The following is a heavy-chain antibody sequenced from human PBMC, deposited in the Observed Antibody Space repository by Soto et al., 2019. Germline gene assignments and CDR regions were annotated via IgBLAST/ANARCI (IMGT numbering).Heavy chain of an antibody. V-gene: IGHV1-69*01. CDR1: GGTFSSDA. CDR3: ARDAGDMVRGVMGFFDY. J-gene: IGHJ4*02. Sequence: QVHLVQSGAEVKKPGSSVKVSCKASGGTFSSDAIIWVRQAPGRGLEWMGGIIPISATTNYAQKFQGRVTITADESTSTVYMELSSLISEDTAVYYCARDAGDMVRGVMGFFDYWGQGTLVTVSS. CDR2: IIPISATT. D-gene: IGHD3-10*01.